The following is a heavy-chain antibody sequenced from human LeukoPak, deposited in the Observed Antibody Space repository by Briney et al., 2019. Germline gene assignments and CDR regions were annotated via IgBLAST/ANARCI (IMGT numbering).Heavy chain of an antibody. J-gene: IGHJ5*02. CDR1: GFTFSSYG. CDR3: AKALGYVCSGGSCYPDLNWFDP. D-gene: IGHD2-15*01. V-gene: IGHV3-30*02. Sequence: GGSLRLSCAASGFTFSSYGMHWVRQAPGKGLEWVAFIRYDGSNKYYADSAKGRFTISRDNSKNTLYLQMNSLRAEDTAVYYCAKALGYVCSGGSCYPDLNWFDPWGQGTLVTVSS. CDR2: IRYDGSNK.